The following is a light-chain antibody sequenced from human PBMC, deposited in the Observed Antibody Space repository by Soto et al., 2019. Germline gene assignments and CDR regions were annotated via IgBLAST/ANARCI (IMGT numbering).Light chain of an antibody. V-gene: IGKV3D-20*02. CDR2: DAS. J-gene: IGKJ1*01. CDR1: HTISSSY. Sequence: EIVLTQSPGTLSLSPGERATLSCRASHTISSSYLAWYQQKPGQAPRLLMYDASNRATGIPARFSGSGSGTDFTLTISSLEPEDFAVYYCQQRSNWPRTFGQGTKVDNK. CDR3: QQRSNWPRT.